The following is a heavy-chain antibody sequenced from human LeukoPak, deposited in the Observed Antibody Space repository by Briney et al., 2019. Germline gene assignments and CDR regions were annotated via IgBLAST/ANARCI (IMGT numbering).Heavy chain of an antibody. CDR1: GRSFSGYY. CDR3: ARAGVAMATIRYYFDY. J-gene: IGHJ4*02. Sequence: SETLSLTCAVYGRSFSGYYWSWIRQPPGKGLEWIGEINHSGSTNYNPSLKSRVTISVDTSKNQFSLKLSSVTAADTAVYYCARAGVAMATIRYYFDYWGQGTLVTVSS. V-gene: IGHV4-34*01. D-gene: IGHD5-24*01. CDR2: INHSGST.